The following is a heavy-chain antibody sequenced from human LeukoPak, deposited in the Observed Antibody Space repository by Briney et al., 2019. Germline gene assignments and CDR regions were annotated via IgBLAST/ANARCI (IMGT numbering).Heavy chain of an antibody. CDR3: ARVNYGSATKEDY. CDR1: GGSISSGGYY. CDR2: IYYSGSA. D-gene: IGHD3-10*01. J-gene: IGHJ4*02. Sequence: PSEILSLTCTVSGGSISSGGYYWSWIRQHPGKGLEWIGYIYYSGSAYYNPSLKSRVTISVDTSENQFSLKLSSVTAADTAVYYCARVNYGSATKEDYWGQGTLVTVSS. V-gene: IGHV4-31*03.